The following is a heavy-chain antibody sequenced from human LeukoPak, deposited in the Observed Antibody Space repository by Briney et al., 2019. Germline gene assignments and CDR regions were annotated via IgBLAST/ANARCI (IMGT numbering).Heavy chain of an antibody. CDR3: ARDRSSGWYPLDY. D-gene: IGHD6-13*01. CDR2: INPSGGST. Sequence: ASLKASCEASGYIFTNYYMHWVRQAPGQGLEWMGIINPSGGSTSYAQKFQGRVTMTTDSPTSTVYLELSSLRSEDTAMYYCARDRSSGWYPLDYWGQGTLVTVSS. V-gene: IGHV1-46*01. J-gene: IGHJ4*02. CDR1: GYIFTNYY.